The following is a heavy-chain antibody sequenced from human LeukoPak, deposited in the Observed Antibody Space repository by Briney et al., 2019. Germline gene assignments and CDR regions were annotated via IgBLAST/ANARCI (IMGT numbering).Heavy chain of an antibody. CDR1: GYTLTGYY. D-gene: IGHD6-19*01. V-gene: IGHV1-2*02. CDR2: INPNSGGT. Sequence: ASVKVSCKASGYTLTGYYMHWVRQAPGQGPEWMGWINPNSGGTNYAQKFQGRVTMTRGTSLSTVYMELSRLRSDDTAVYYCATQATSGWHFSWGQGTLVTVSS. J-gene: IGHJ5*02. CDR3: ATQATSGWHFS.